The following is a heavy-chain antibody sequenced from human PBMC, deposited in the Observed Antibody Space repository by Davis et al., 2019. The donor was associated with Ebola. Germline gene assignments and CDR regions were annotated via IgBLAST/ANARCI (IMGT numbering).Heavy chain of an antibody. J-gene: IGHJ6*02. V-gene: IGHV1-18*01. Sequence: ASVKVSCKASGYTFSDYGISWVRQAPGQGLEWMGWIRTSNGETKLAQNLQGRVTMTTDRSTSTVYMDLRGLRSDDTAVYFCARIAAESDYGMDVWGQGTTVTVSS. CDR2: IRTSNGET. CDR1: GYTFSDYG. D-gene: IGHD6-13*01. CDR3: ARIAAESDYGMDV.